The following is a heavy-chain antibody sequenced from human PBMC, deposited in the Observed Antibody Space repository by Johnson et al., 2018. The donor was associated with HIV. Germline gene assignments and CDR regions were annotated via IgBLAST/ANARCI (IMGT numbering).Heavy chain of an antibody. CDR1: GFTFSSYG. CDR3: AKGGGQLWFYIAFDI. Sequence: QVQLVESGGGVVQPGGSLRLSCAASGFTFSSYGMHWVRKAPGKGLGWVAFIREDGSNKYYADSVKGRFTISRDNSKNTLYLQMNSLRAEDTAVYYCAKGGGQLWFYIAFDIWGQGTMVTVSS. J-gene: IGHJ3*02. D-gene: IGHD5-18*01. CDR2: IREDGSNK. V-gene: IGHV3-30*02.